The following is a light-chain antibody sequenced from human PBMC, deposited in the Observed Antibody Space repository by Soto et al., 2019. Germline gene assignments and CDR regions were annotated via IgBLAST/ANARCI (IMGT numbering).Light chain of an antibody. CDR3: CSYAPSSTWV. V-gene: IGLV2-23*01. CDR2: EAY. CDR1: SGDVGGYNL. Sequence: QSVLTQPASVSGSPGQSITISCTGTSGDVGGYNLVSWYQQHPGKAPKLMISEAYKRPSGVSNRFSGSKSGNTASLTISGLQAEDEADYYCCSYAPSSTWVFGGGTKLTVL. J-gene: IGLJ3*02.